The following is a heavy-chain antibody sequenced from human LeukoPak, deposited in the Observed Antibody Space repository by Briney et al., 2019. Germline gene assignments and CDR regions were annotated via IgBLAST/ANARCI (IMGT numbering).Heavy chain of an antibody. CDR2: ISSSGGYII. CDR1: GFTFGDYY. J-gene: IGHJ3*02. V-gene: IGHV3-11*01. CDR3: ARDPGDAFDI. Sequence: GGSLRLSCAASGFTFGDYYMSRIRQAPGKGLEWISCISSSGGYIIYYADSVKGRFTISRDDAKNSLYLQMNSLRAEDTAVYYCARDPGDAFDIWGQGTTVTVSS.